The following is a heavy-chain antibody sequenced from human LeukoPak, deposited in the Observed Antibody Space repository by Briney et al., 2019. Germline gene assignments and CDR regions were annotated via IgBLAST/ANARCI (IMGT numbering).Heavy chain of an antibody. J-gene: IGHJ4*02. CDR1: GGSISSYY. V-gene: IGHV4-59*01. Sequence: SETLSLTCTVPGGSISSYYWSWIRQPPGKGLEWIGYIYYSGSTNYNPSLKSRVTISVDTSKNQFSLKLSSVTAADTAVYYCARGDYGPVDYWGQGTLVTVSS. D-gene: IGHD4-17*01. CDR3: ARGDYGPVDY. CDR2: IYYSGST.